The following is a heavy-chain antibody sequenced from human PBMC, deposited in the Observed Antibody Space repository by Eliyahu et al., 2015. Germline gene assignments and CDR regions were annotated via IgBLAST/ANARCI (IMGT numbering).Heavy chain of an antibody. D-gene: IGHD3-22*01. CDR1: XGTFSGYY. J-gene: IGHJ2*01. CDR2: INHSGST. Sequence: QVQLQQXGAGLLXPSEXLXLXCXVXXGTFSGYYWSWXRQPPGKGLEWIGEINHSGSTNYNPSLKSRVTISVDTSKNQFSLKLSSVTAADTAVYYCARVVIPYWYFDLWGRGTLVTVSS. CDR3: ARVVIPYWYFDL. V-gene: IGHV4-34*01.